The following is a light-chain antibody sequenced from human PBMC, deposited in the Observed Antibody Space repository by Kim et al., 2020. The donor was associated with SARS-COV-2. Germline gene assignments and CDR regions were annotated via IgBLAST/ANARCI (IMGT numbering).Light chain of an antibody. CDR2: YNS. J-gene: IGLJ2*01. CDR3: QVWDSSSDDIVI. Sequence: SYELTQPPSVSVAPGKTAKITCGGNNVGNNIVHWYQQKPGQAPVLVISYNSVRPSGIPERLSGNNSGNTATLTISRVEAGDEADYYCQVWDSSSDDIVIFGGGTQLTVL. V-gene: IGLV3-21*04. CDR1: NVGNNI.